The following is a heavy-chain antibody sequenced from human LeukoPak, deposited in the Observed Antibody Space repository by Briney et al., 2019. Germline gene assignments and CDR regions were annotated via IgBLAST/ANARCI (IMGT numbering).Heavy chain of an antibody. V-gene: IGHV3-9*01. CDR3: AKEITPGYSSGWYFDY. D-gene: IGHD6-19*01. J-gene: IGHJ4*02. CDR2: ISWNSGSI. Sequence: GGSLRLSCAASGFTFDDYAMHWVRQAPGKGLEWVSGISWNSGSIGYADSVKGRFTISRDNSKNTLYLQMNSLRAEDTAVYYCAKEITPGYSSGWYFDYWGQGTLVTVSS. CDR1: GFTFDDYA.